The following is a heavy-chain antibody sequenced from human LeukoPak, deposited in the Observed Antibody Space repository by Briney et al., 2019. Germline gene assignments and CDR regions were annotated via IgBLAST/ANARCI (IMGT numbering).Heavy chain of an antibody. Sequence: PGGSLRLSCAASGFTFSSYSMSWVRQAPGEGLEWIAYASSSGGTIFYADSVRGRFTISRDTAKSSLYLQMSSLRVEDTAIYYCAREFTYYYDSCGYFNYWGRGTLVTVSS. CDR2: ASSSGGTI. J-gene: IGHJ4*02. CDR3: AREFTYYYDSCGYFNY. V-gene: IGHV3-48*01. D-gene: IGHD3-22*01. CDR1: GFTFSSYS.